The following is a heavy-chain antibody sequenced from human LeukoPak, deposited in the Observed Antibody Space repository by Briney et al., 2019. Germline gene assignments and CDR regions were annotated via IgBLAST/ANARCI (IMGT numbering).Heavy chain of an antibody. D-gene: IGHD3-10*01. V-gene: IGHV4-34*01. CDR2: INHSGST. Sequence: SETLSLTCAVYGGSFSGYYWSWIRQPPGKGLEWIGEINHSGSTNYNPSLKSRVTISVDTSKNQFSLKLSSVTAADTAVYYCASSGPPVDDMVLGVSDYWGQGTLVTVSS. CDR3: ASSGPPVDDMVLGVSDY. CDR1: GGSFSGYY. J-gene: IGHJ4*02.